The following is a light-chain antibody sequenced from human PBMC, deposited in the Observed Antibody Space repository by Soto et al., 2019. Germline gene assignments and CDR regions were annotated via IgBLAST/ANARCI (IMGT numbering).Light chain of an antibody. J-gene: IGKJ1*01. CDR1: QTFSNW. Sequence: DIQMTQSPSTLSASVGDRVTITYRASQTFSNWLAWYQQKPGKAPNLLIYDASSLESGVPSRFSGSGSGTEFTLTISSLQPDDFATYYCQQYNSYSSTFGQGTKVDI. V-gene: IGKV1-5*01. CDR2: DAS. CDR3: QQYNSYSST.